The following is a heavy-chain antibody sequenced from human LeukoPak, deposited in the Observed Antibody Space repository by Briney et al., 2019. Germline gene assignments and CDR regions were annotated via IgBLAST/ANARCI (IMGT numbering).Heavy chain of an antibody. CDR1: GFTFSSYE. J-gene: IGHJ4*02. V-gene: IGHV3-48*03. D-gene: IGHD3-16*01. Sequence: PGGSLRLSCAASGFTFSSYEMNWVRQAPGKGLEWVSYISSSGSTIYYADSAKGRFTISRDNAKNSLYLQMNSLRAEDTAVYYCARGSWGTNDYWGQGTLVTVSS. CDR2: ISSSGSTI. CDR3: ARGSWGTNDY.